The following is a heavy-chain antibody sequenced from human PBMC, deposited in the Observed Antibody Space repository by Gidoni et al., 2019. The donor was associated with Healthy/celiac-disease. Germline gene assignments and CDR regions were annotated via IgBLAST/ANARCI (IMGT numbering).Heavy chain of an antibody. J-gene: IGHJ6*02. V-gene: IGHV3-11*06. CDR1: GFTFSDYY. CDR3: ARARGVMYGMDV. D-gene: IGHD3-10*01. CDR2: ISSSSSYT. Sequence: QVQLVESGGGLVKPGGSLRLSCAASGFTFSDYYMSWIRQAPGKGLEWVSYISSSSSYTNYADSVKGRFTTSRDNAKNSLYLQMNSLRAEDTAVYYCARARGVMYGMDVWGQGTTVTVSS.